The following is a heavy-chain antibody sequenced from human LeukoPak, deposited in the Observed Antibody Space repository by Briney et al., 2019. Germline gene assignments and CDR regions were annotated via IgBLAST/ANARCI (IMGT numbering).Heavy chain of an antibody. J-gene: IGHJ5*02. CDR3: ARYWSGYFTWFDP. CDR2: IYPVDSDT. CDR1: EYSFSTYW. D-gene: IGHD3-3*01. V-gene: IGHV5-51*01. Sequence: GESLKISCKGSEYSFSTYWIAWVRQLPGKGLEWMGIIYPVDSDTRYSPSFQGQVTISADKSISTAYLQWSSLKASDTAIYYCARYWSGYFTWFDPWGQGTLVTVSS.